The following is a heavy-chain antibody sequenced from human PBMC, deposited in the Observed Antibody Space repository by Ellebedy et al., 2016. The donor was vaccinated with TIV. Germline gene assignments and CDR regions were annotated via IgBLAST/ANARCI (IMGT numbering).Heavy chain of an antibody. Sequence: AASVKVSCKASGYIFTSNAMHWVRQAPGQRLEWMGWINAGNGNTKYSQRFQERLSFTRDTSASTAYMELSSLTSEDTADYYCARDLGTTSWYGDAFDIWGQGTMVTVSS. V-gene: IGHV1-3*01. D-gene: IGHD1-14*01. J-gene: IGHJ3*02. CDR3: ARDLGTTSWYGDAFDI. CDR1: GYIFTSNA. CDR2: INAGNGNT.